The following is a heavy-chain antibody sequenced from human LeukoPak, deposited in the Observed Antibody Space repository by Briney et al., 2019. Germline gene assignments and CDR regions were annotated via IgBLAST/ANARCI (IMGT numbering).Heavy chain of an antibody. V-gene: IGHV3-73*01. CDR2: IRTKLRNCAT. CDR1: GFIFRGSD. CDR3: TTYISGHY. J-gene: IGHJ4*02. Sequence: GGSLRLSCATSGFIFRGSDIHWVRRASGTGLESVGGIRTKLRNCATAYGASVKGRFTISRDDSGDTAYLQMNSLKPEDTAVYYCTTYISGHYWGQGTLVTVSS. D-gene: IGHD1-20*01.